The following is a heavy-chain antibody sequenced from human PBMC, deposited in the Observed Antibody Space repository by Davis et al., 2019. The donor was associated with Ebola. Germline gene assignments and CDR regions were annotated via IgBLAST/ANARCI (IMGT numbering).Heavy chain of an antibody. CDR2: IYPGDSDT. J-gene: IGHJ4*02. D-gene: IGHD4-23*01. CDR1: GYSFTTYW. Sequence: GESLKISCKTSGYSFTTYWIGWVRQMPGKGLEWMGIIYPGDSDTRYSPSFQGQVTISADKSIRTAYLHWSGLKASDSAMYYCARQWGGNDQIDYWGQGTLVTVSS. CDR3: ARQWGGNDQIDY. V-gene: IGHV5-51*01.